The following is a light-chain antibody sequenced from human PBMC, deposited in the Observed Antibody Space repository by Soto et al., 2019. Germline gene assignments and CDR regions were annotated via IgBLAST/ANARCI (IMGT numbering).Light chain of an antibody. CDR1: QRISSNS. Sequence: EIVFTQSPGTLSLSPGERATLSCSASQRISSNSLAWYQQKPGQAPRLLIYDASNRATGIPDRFSGSGSGTEFTLTISSLQSEDFALYYCQQRSSWPLTFGGGTKVDIK. V-gene: IGKV3D-20*02. CDR2: DAS. J-gene: IGKJ4*02. CDR3: QQRSSWPLT.